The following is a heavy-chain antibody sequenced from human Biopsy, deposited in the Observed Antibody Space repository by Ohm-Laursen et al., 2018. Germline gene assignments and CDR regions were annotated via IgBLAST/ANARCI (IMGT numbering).Heavy chain of an antibody. V-gene: IGHV4-59*08. CDR2: ISNSGNT. Sequence: SETLSLTCTVSGDSINSSYWSWIRQAPGKGLEWIGFISNSGNTNYNPSLKSRVTISADTSKNQFSLKLGSVTVADTVVFYCARRGSGGRSFDYWGQGSLVTVSS. J-gene: IGHJ4*02. CDR3: ARRGSGGRSFDY. D-gene: IGHD2-15*01. CDR1: GDSINSSY.